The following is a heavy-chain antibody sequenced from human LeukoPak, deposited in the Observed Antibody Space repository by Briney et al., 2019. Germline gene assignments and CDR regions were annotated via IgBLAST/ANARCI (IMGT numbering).Heavy chain of an antibody. V-gene: IGHV4-61*01. J-gene: IGHJ6*02. Sequence: SETLSLTCTVSGGSVSSGSYYWSWIRQPPGKGLEWIGYIYYSGSTNYNPPLKSRVTISVDTSKNQFSLKLSSVTAADTAVYYCATQRSYYYYGMDVWGQGTTVTVSS. CDR1: GGSVSSGSYY. CDR3: ATQRSYYYYGMDV. CDR2: IYYSGST. D-gene: IGHD1-1*01.